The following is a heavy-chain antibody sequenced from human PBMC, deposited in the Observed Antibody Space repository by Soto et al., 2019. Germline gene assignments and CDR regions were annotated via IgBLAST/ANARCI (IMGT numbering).Heavy chain of an antibody. CDR3: AHRRGRGYRRAYYYGMDV. CDR2: IYWDDDK. CDR1: GFSLSTSGVG. D-gene: IGHD5-18*01. V-gene: IGHV2-5*02. Sequence: QITLKESGPTLVKPTQTLTLTCTFSGFSLSTSGVGVGWIRQPPGKALEWLALIYWDDDKRYSPSLKSRLTITKDTSKNQVVLTMTNMDPVDTATYYCAHRRGRGYRRAYYYGMDVWGQGTTVTVSS. J-gene: IGHJ6*02.